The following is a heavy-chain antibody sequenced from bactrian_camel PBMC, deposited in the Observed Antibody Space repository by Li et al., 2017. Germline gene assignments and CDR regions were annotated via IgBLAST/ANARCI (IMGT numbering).Heavy chain of an antibody. D-gene: IGHD2*01. V-gene: IGHV3S6*01. CDR2: IWKDGSSQ. CDR3: VVGINY. CDR1: GLTFNNYQ. J-gene: IGHJ4*01. Sequence: VQLVESGGGLVQPEGSLRLSCAASGLTFNNYQVNWVRQVPGKGLEWVSGIWKDGSSQYYRDSVKGRFTISRDNAKDTAYLQMTSLETEDTAVYYCVVGINYWGQGTQVTVS.